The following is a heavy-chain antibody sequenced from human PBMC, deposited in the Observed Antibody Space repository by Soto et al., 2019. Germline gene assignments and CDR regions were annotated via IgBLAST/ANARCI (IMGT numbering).Heavy chain of an antibody. V-gene: IGHV4-59*01. CDR1: GGSISSYY. J-gene: IGHJ4*02. D-gene: IGHD3-22*01. CDR3: ARGPYYYDSSGYYPPYFDY. CDR2: IYYSGST. Sequence: QVQLQESGPGLVKPSETLSLTCTVSGGSISSYYWSWIRQPPGKGLEWIGYIYYSGSTNYNPSLKSRVTISVDTSKNQFSLKLSSVTAADTAVYYCARGPYYYDSSGYYPPYFDYWGQGTLVTVSS.